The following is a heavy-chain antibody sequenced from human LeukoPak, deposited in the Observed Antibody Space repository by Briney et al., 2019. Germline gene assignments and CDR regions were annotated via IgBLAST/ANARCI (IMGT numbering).Heavy chain of an antibody. CDR2: IYYSGST. D-gene: IGHD5-18*01. Sequence: RPSETLSLTCTVSGGSISSSSYYWGWIRQPPGKGLEWIGSIYYSGSTYYNPSLKSRVTISVDTSKNQFSLKLSSVTAADTAVYYCARHPDTAMVPFDYWGQGTLVTVSS. V-gene: IGHV4-39*01. CDR3: ARHPDTAMVPFDY. CDR1: GGSISSSSYY. J-gene: IGHJ4*02.